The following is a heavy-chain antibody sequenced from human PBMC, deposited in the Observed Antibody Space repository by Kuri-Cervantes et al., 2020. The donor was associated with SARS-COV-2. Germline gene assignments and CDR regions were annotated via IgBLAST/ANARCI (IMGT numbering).Heavy chain of an antibody. CDR2: ISGSGGST. V-gene: IGHV3-23*01. D-gene: IGHD3-22*01. CDR3: ARGDYYDSSGYYLHYFDY. J-gene: IGHJ4*02. Sequence: GESLETSWAASGFTFSSYAMSWGRQAPGKGLEWVSAISGSGGSTYYADSVKGRFTISRDNSKNTLYLQMNSLRAEDTAVYYCARGDYYDSSGYYLHYFDYWGQGTLVTVSS. CDR1: GFTFSSYA.